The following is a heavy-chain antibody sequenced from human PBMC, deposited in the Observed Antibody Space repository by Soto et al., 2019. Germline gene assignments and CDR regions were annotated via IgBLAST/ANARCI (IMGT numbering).Heavy chain of an antibody. CDR1: GGTFSSYA. CDR2: IIPIFGTA. J-gene: IGHJ4*02. V-gene: IGHV1-69*01. CDR3: ARDSKLCSGGSCYLFDY. Sequence: QVQLVQSGAEVKKPGSSVKVSCKASGGTFSSYAISWVRQAPGQGLEWMGGIIPIFGTANYAQKFQGRVTITADESTSTDYMELSSLSSEDTAVYYCARDSKLCSGGSCYLFDYWGQGTLVTVSS. D-gene: IGHD2-15*01.